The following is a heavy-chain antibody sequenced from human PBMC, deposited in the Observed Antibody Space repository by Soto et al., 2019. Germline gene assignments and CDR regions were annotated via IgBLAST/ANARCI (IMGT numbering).Heavy chain of an antibody. CDR2: ISWDSGTI. V-gene: IGHV3-9*01. CDR1: GFTFDDYA. J-gene: IGHJ6*02. CDR3: AKDMRGGSSSSRYYYGVDV. D-gene: IGHD6-13*01. Sequence: EVQLVESGGGLVQPGRSLRLSCAASGFTFDDYAMHWVRQAPGKGLEWVSGISWDSGTIVYVDSVKGRCTISRDNAKNSLYLQMNSLRAEDTALYYCAKDMRGGSSSSRYYYGVDVWGQGTTVTVSS.